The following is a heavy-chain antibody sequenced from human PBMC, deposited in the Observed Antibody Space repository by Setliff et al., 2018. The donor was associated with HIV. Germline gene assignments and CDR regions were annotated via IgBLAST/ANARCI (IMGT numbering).Heavy chain of an antibody. Sequence: SETLSLTCVVSGYSISSSYWWGWIRQPPGKGLEWIGWIGYIYKGGSTYYNPSLKSRVTMSEDTSKNQFSLKLRSVTAVDTAVYYCARSALWFGEADWYFDLWGRGTLGTVSS. D-gene: IGHD3-10*01. V-gene: IGHV4-28*01. CDR3: ARSALWFGEADWYFDL. CDR1: GYSISSSYW. CDR2: IYKGGST. J-gene: IGHJ2*01.